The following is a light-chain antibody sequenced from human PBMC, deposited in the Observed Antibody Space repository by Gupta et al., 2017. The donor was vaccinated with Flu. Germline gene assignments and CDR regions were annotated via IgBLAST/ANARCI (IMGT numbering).Light chain of an antibody. CDR2: AAS. CDR1: QSISNY. J-gene: IGKJ1*01. V-gene: IGKV1-39*01. CDR3: QQSYSTPQT. Sequence: DIQMTQSPSSLSAPVGDRVTITCRASQSISNYLNWYQQKPGKAPKLLIYAASSLQSGVPSRFSGSGSGTDFTLTISSLQPEDFATYYCQQSYSTPQTFGQGTKVEIK.